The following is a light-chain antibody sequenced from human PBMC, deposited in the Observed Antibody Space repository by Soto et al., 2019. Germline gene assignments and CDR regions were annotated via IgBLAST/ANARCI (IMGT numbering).Light chain of an antibody. J-gene: IGKJ2*01. V-gene: IGKV1-39*01. CDR3: QQSYKTPYT. CDR2: DAS. Sequence: DIQMTQSPSSLSASVGDRVTITCRASQGISTYLIWYQQRHGEAPKLLIYDASYLVSVVPSRFSGSGSGTDFTLTISSLQPEDFATYYCQQSYKTPYTFGQGTKLETK. CDR1: QGISTY.